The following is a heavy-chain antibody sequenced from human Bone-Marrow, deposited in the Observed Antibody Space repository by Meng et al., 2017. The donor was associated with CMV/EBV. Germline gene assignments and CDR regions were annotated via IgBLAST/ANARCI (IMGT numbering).Heavy chain of an antibody. J-gene: IGHJ5*02. CDR1: GGSFSGYY. D-gene: IGHD2-15*01. CDR3: ARTVPEGVDVVAAALGPNWFDP. Sequence: SETLSLTCAVYGGSFSGYYWSWIRQPPGKGLEWIGEINHSGSTYYNPSLKSRVTISVDTSKNQFSLKLSSVTAADTAVYYCARTVPEGVDVVAAALGPNWFDPWGQGTLVTVSS. CDR2: INHSGST. V-gene: IGHV4-34*01.